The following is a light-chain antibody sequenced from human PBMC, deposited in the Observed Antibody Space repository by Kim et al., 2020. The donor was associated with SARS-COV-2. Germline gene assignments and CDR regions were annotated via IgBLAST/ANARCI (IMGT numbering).Light chain of an antibody. CDR3: NSRDSSGNHVV. J-gene: IGLJ2*01. CDR2: GKN. CDR1: SLRSYY. Sequence: SSELTQDPAVSVALGQTVRITCQGDSLRSYYASWYQQKPGQDPVLVIYGKNNRPSGIPDRFSGSSSGNTASLTITGAQAEEEADYYCNSRDSSGNHVVLG. V-gene: IGLV3-19*01.